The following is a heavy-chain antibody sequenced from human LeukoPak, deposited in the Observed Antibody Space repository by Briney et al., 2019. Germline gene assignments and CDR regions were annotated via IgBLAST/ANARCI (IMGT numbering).Heavy chain of an antibody. CDR3: ARVIAAGGGQLALDY. CDR2: INTNTGNP. Sequence: GASVTVSCKASGYTFTSYAMNWVRQAPGQGLEWMGWINTNTGNPTYAQGFTGRFVFSLDTSVSTAYLQISSLKAEDTAVYYCARVIAAGGGQLALDYWGQGTLVTVSS. CDR1: GYTFTSYA. D-gene: IGHD6-13*01. V-gene: IGHV7-4-1*02. J-gene: IGHJ4*02.